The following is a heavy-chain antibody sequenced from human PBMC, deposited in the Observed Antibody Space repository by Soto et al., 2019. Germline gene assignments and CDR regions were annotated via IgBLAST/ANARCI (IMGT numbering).Heavy chain of an antibody. D-gene: IGHD3-10*01. CDR2: IYYSGST. CDR1: GGSISSYY. V-gene: IGHV4-59*08. J-gene: IGHJ6*02. Sequence: QVQLQESGPGLVKPSETLSLTCTVSGGSISSYYWSWIRQPPGKGLEWIGYIYYSGSTNYNPSLKSRVTISVDTSKNQFSLKLSSVTAADTAVYYCARLPAVTMVRGVIEAYYYYGMDVWGQGTTVTVSS. CDR3: ARLPAVTMVRGVIEAYYYYGMDV.